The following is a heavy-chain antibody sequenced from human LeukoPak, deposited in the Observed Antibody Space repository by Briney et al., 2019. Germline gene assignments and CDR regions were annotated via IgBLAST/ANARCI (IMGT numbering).Heavy chain of an antibody. CDR2: ISGSGGST. J-gene: IGHJ3*02. Sequence: GGTLRLSCAASGFTFSNYAMSWVRQAPGKGLEWVSAISGSGGSTYYADSVKGRFTITRDNSKNTLYLQMNSLRAEDTAVYFCSRDYDSANHIDAFGIWGQGTLVTVSP. CDR1: GFTFSNYA. CDR3: SRDYDSANHIDAFGI. V-gene: IGHV3-23*01. D-gene: IGHD3-10*01.